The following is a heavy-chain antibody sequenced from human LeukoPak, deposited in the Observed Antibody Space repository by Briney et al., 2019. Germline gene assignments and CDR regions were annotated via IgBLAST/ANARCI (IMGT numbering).Heavy chain of an antibody. J-gene: IGHJ4*02. D-gene: IGHD6-19*01. V-gene: IGHV3-21*01. CDR2: ISSSSSYI. Sequence: GGSLRLSCAASGFTFSSYSMNWVRQAPGKGLEWVSSISSSSSYIYYADSVKGRFTISRDNAKNSLYLQMNSLRAEDTAVYYSARDSPAVAGSFDYWGQGTLVTVSS. CDR3: ARDSPAVAGSFDY. CDR1: GFTFSSYS.